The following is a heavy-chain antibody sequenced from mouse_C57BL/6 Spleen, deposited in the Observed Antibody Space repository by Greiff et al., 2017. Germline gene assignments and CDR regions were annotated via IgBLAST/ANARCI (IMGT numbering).Heavy chain of an antibody. V-gene: IGHV1-18*01. CDR1: GYTFTDYN. CDR3: ARRGRLKGAWFAY. Sequence: DVQLQESGPELVKPGASVKIPCKASGYTFTDYNMDWVKQSHGKSLEWIGDINPNNGGTIYNQKFKGKATLTVDKSSSTAYMELRSLTSEDTAVYYCARRGRLKGAWFAYWGQGTLVTVSA. J-gene: IGHJ3*01. D-gene: IGHD1-3*01. CDR2: INPNNGGT.